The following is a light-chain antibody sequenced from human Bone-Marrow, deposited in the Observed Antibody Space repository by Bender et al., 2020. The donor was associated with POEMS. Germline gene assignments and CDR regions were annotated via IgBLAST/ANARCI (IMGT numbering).Light chain of an antibody. CDR3: CSSAGITLI. CDR1: SSDVGNYNL. Sequence: QSALSQPASVSGSVGQSITISCTGTSSDVGNYNLVSWYQQHPGRAPLLMVYEVTKRPSRVSDRFSGSRSGNTASLQISGLQAEDEADYYCCSSAGITLIFGGGTKLTVL. V-gene: IGLV2-23*02. J-gene: IGLJ2*01. CDR2: EVT.